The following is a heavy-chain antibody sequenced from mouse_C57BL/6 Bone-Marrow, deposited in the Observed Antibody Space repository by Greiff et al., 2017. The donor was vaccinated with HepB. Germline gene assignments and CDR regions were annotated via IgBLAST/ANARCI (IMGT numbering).Heavy chain of an antibody. CDR2: ISNGGGST. D-gene: IGHD1-1*01. J-gene: IGHJ4*01. Sequence: DVMLVESGGGLVQPGGSLKLSCAASGFTFSDYYMYWVRQTPEKRLEWVAYISNGGGSTYYPDTVKGRFTISRVNAKNTLYLQMSRLKSEDTAMYYCARHLRDYAMDYWGQGTSVTVSS. CDR1: GFTFSDYY. CDR3: ARHLRDYAMDY. V-gene: IGHV5-12*01.